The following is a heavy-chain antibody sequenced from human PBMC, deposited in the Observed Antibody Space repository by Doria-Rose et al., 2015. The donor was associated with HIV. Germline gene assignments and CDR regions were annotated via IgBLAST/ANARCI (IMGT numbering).Heavy chain of an antibody. V-gene: IGHV4-34*01. CDR1: GGSLSGYY. CDR3: ARGLLRGGWNDVDYYYGMDV. J-gene: IGHJ6*02. CDR2: INHSGIT. Sequence: QVQLQESGAGLVKPSETLSLTCAVFGGSLSGYYWSWIRQPPGKGLEWIGEINHSGITNYKTSLKSRVTISLDTSKNLFSLKLSSVTAADTAVCYCARGLLRGGWNDVDYYYGMDVWGQGTTVTVSS. D-gene: IGHD1-1*01.